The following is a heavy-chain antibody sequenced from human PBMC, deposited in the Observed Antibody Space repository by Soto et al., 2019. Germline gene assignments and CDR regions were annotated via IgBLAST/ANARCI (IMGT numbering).Heavy chain of an antibody. D-gene: IGHD6-6*01. J-gene: IGHJ6*02. CDR2: MSFDGSHK. V-gene: IGHV3-30*18. CDR3: AKGSSSVYYFYYGMDV. Sequence: GGSLRLSCAASGFNFKAYGMHWVRQAPSKGLEWVTVMSFDGSHKYYADSVKGRFTISRDNSENTLYLQMNSLRPEDTAVYYCAKGSSSVYYFYYGMDVWGQGTTVTVSS. CDR1: GFNFKAYG.